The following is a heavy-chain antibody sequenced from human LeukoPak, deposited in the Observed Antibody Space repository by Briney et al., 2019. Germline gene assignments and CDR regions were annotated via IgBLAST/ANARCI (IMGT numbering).Heavy chain of an antibody. CDR1: GFTFISYS. D-gene: IGHD4-17*01. Sequence: GRSLRLSCAASGFTFISYSMHWVRQAPGKGLEWVALISYDGSHKYYADSVKGRFTISRDNSKNTLYLQMNSLRAEDTAVYYCAPYGDYVLGFDYWGQGTLVTVSS. V-gene: IGHV3-30*04. CDR2: ISYDGSHK. J-gene: IGHJ4*02. CDR3: APYGDYVLGFDY.